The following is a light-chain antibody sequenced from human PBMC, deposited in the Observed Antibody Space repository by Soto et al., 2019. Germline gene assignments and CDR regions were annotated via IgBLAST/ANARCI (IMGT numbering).Light chain of an antibody. CDR1: SSNIGSNY. CDR2: RNN. J-gene: IGLJ1*01. Sequence: QSALTQPPSASGTPGQRVTISCSGSSSNIGSNYVYWYQQLPGTAPKLLIYRNNQRPSGVPDRFSGSKSGTSASLAVSGLQPEDEADYYCAAWDDSLSGQVFGTGTKVTVL. V-gene: IGLV1-47*01. CDR3: AAWDDSLSGQV.